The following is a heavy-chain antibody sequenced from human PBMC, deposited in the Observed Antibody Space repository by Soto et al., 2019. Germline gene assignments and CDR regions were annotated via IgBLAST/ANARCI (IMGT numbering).Heavy chain of an antibody. Sequence: ASVKVSCKVSGYTLTELSMHWVRQAPGKGLEWMGGFDPEDGETIYAQKFQGRVTMTEDTSTDTAYMELSSLRSEDTAVYYCATEKYCGGDCYYYFDYWGQGTLVTVSS. CDR1: GYTLTELS. D-gene: IGHD2-21*02. CDR2: FDPEDGET. CDR3: ATEKYCGGDCYYYFDY. J-gene: IGHJ4*02. V-gene: IGHV1-24*01.